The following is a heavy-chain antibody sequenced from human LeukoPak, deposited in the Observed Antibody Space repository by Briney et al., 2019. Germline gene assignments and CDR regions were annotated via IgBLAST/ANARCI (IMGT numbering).Heavy chain of an antibody. J-gene: IGHJ3*02. D-gene: IGHD3-22*01. CDR2: IIPIFGTA. CDR1: GYTFTSYG. V-gene: IGHV1-69*13. Sequence: ASVKVSCKASGYTFTSYGISWVRQAPGQGLEWMGGIIPIFGTANYAQKFQGRVTITADESTSTAYMELSSLRSEDTAVYYCARLASSGYLVDAFDIWGQGTMVTVSS. CDR3: ARLASSGYLVDAFDI.